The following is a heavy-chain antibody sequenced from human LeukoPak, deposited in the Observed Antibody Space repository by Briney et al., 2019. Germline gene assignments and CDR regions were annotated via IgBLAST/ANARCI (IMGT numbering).Heavy chain of an antibody. D-gene: IGHD5-18*01. CDR1: GYTFSNYG. CDR2: ISAYNGYT. V-gene: IGHV1-18*01. CDR3: ARGGYSYGYGGYSDY. Sequence: ASVKVSCKASGYTFSNYGISWVRQAPGQGLEWMGWISAYNGYTNYAQNLQGRVTMTTDTSTSTAYMELRSLRSDDTAVYYCARGGYSYGYGGYSDYWGQGTLVTVSS. J-gene: IGHJ4*02.